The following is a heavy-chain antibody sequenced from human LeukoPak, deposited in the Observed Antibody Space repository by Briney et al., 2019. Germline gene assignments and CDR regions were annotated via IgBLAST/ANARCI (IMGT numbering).Heavy chain of an antibody. J-gene: IGHJ4*02. CDR3: AKGLLPIAVAGAFDY. CDR2: ISYDGSNK. V-gene: IGHV3-30*18. D-gene: IGHD6-19*01. Sequence: GGSLRLSCAASGFTFSSYGMHWVRQAPGKGLEWVAVISYDGSNKYYADSVKGRLTISRDNSKNTLYLQMNSLRAEDTAVYYCAKGLLPIAVAGAFDYWGQGTLVTVSS. CDR1: GFTFSSYG.